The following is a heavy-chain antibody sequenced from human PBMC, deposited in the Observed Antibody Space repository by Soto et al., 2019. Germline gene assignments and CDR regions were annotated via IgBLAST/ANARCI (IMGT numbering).Heavy chain of an antibody. CDR3: ARGVAGHLHCCDP. D-gene: IGHD6-19*01. Sequence: SVKVSCKASGYTFTSYAMHWVRQAPGQRLEWMGWINAGNGNTKYSQKLQGRVTITRDTSPSTAYMELSSLRSEDTAVYYCARGVAGHLHCCDPCGQGTLVTVSS. V-gene: IGHV1-3*01. CDR2: INAGNGNT. J-gene: IGHJ5*02. CDR1: GYTFTSYA.